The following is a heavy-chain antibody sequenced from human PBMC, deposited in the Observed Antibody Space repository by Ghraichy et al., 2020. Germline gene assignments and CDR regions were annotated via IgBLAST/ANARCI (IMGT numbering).Heavy chain of an antibody. V-gene: IGHV4-59*01. D-gene: IGHD3-3*01. Sequence: SETLSLTCTVSGGSISSYYWSWIRQPPGKGLEWIGYIYYSGSTNYNPSLKSRVTISVDTSKNQFSLKLSSVTAADTAVYYCARADYDFWSGRPFYYYYYYMDVWGKGTTVTVSS. CDR2: IYYSGST. CDR3: ARADYDFWSGRPFYYYYYYMDV. CDR1: GGSISSYY. J-gene: IGHJ6*03.